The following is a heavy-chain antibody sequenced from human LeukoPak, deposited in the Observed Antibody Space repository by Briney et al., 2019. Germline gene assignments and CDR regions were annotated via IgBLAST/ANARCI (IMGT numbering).Heavy chain of an antibody. CDR3: ARDRRGYYDSSGHFDY. CDR2: VYYSGST. Sequence: PSETLSLTCTVSGGSISNYYWTWIRQPPGKGLEWIAYVYYSGSTNYNPSLKSRVSISVDTSKKQFSLKLSSVTAADTAVYYCARDRRGYYDSSGHFDYWGQGTLVTVSS. D-gene: IGHD3-22*01. J-gene: IGHJ4*02. CDR1: GGSISNYY. V-gene: IGHV4-59*01.